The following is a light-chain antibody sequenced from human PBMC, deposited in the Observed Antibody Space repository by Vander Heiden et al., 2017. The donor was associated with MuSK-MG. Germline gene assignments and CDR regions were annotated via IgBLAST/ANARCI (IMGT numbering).Light chain of an antibody. CDR3: SSYAGSKDWV. CDR2: EVS. CDR1: SSDVGGYNY. V-gene: IGLV2-8*01. Sequence: QSALTQPPSSSGPPGQSVTISCTGTSSDVGGYNYVSWYQQHTGKAHKLMIDEVSKRPAGVPDRFSGAKSGKTATRTVSGLETEDEADYYCSSYAGSKDWVFGGGTKLTVL. J-gene: IGLJ3*02.